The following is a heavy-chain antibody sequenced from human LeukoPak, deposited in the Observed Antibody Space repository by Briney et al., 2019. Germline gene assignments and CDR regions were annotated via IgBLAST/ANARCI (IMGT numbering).Heavy chain of an antibody. CDR3: ARDSAAYCGGDCPNWFDP. J-gene: IGHJ5*02. CDR2: IYYSGST. CDR1: GGSISSSSYY. Sequence: SETLSLTCTVSGGSISSSSYYWGWIRQPPGKGLEWIGSIYYSGSTYYNPSLKSRVTISVDTSKNQFSLKLSSVTAADTAVYYCARDSAAYCGGDCPNWFDPWGQGTLVTVSS. D-gene: IGHD2-21*02. V-gene: IGHV4-39*07.